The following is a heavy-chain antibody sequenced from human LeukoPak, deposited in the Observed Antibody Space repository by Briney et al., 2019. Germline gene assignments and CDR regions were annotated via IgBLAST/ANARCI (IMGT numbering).Heavy chain of an antibody. V-gene: IGHV4-39*01. CDR1: GGSISSSSYY. J-gene: IGHJ6*03. CDR3: ARSSGYYGGDMDV. Sequence: PSETLPLTCTVSGGSISSSSYYWGWIRQPPGKGLEWIGSMYYSGSTYYNPSLKSRVTMSVDTSKNQFSLKLSSVTAADTAVYYCARSSGYYGGDMDVWGKGTTVSVS. D-gene: IGHD3-22*01. CDR2: MYYSGST.